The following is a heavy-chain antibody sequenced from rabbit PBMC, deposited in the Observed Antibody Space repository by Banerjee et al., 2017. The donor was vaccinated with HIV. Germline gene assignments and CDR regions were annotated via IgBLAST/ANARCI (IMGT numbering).Heavy chain of an antibody. J-gene: IGHJ4*01. CDR2: IDGGDSSAT. V-gene: IGHV1S40*01. CDR1: GFSFSSSYY. D-gene: IGHD8-1*01. CDR3: ARGPGSSNYYAYTFNL. Sequence: QSLEESGGDLVKPGASLTLTCTASGFSFSSSYYMCWVRQAPGKGLEWIACIDGGDSSATYYASWVNGRFTISRTSSTTVTLQMTSLTAADTATYFCARGPGSSNYYAYTFNLWGPGTLVTVS.